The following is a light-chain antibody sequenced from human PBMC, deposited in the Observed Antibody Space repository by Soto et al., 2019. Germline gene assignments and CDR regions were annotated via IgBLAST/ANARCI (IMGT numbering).Light chain of an antibody. CDR2: WAS. CDR3: QQYSSTLLT. V-gene: IGKV4-1*01. J-gene: IGKJ4*01. Sequence: DIVMTQSPDSLAVFLGERATINCKSSQSVLFSSNNKNYLAWHQQKPGQPPKLLIYWASTREVGVPDRCSGSGSGTDFTLTISSVQAEDVAVYYCQQYSSTLLTFGGGTKVEIK. CDR1: QSVLFSSNNKNY.